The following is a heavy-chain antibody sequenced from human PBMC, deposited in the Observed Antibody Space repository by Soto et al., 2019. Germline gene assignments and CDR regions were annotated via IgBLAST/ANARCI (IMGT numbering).Heavy chain of an antibody. V-gene: IGHV1-18*01. CDR2: INTYNGNT. J-gene: IGHJ5*02. Sequence: QVQLVQSGAEVKKPGASVKVSCKASGYTFTNYGISWVRQAPGQGLEWMGWINTYNGNTNHAQKLQGRATMTTDTTTSTAYMELRSLRSDDTAVCYCARGVGSGTYYNQYNWFDPWGQGTLVTVSS. CDR1: GYTFTNYG. CDR3: ARGVGSGTYYNQYNWFDP. D-gene: IGHD3-10*01.